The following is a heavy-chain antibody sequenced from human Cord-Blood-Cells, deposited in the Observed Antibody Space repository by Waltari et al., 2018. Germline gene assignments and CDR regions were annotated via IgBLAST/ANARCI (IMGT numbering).Heavy chain of an antibody. V-gene: IGHV1-8*01. D-gene: IGHD6-19*01. CDR1: GYTFTSYD. Sequence: EAEVKKPGASVKVSCKASGYTFTSYDINWVRQATGQGLEWMGWRNPNSGNTGNAQKFQGRVTMTRNTSISTAYMELSSLRSEDTAVYYCAGVDGVSGWYYYYGMDVWGQGTTVTVSS. J-gene: IGHJ6*02. CDR2: RNPNSGNT. CDR3: AGVDGVSGWYYYYGMDV.